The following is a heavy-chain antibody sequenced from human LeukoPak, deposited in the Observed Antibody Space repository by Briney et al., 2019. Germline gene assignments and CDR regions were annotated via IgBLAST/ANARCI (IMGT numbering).Heavy chain of an antibody. CDR1: GFTFISYA. D-gene: IGHD3-22*01. J-gene: IGHJ4*02. CDR2: ISGSGGST. V-gene: IGHV3-23*01. Sequence: GGSLSLFCAASGFTFISYAMSWVRQAPGKGLECVSAISGSGGSTYYADSVKGRFTISRDNSKNTLYLQMNSLRAEDTAVYYCAKDPGMYYYDSSGYSYWGQGTLGPVSS. CDR3: AKDPGMYYYDSSGYSY.